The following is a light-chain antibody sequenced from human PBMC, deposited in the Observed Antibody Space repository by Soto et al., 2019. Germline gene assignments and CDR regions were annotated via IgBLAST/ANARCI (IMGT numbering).Light chain of an antibody. Sequence: EIPLTQSPSSLAASVGDRLTLTCRASRNVSIYLNWYQHKPGKGPTLLIHATSNLQIGVPSGFSGSGSGTEFTLTISSLEPEDFGTYYCQQSYKMPSFGQGTKVDIK. CDR3: QQSYKMPS. CDR1: RNVSIY. J-gene: IGKJ1*01. V-gene: IGKV1-39*01. CDR2: ATS.